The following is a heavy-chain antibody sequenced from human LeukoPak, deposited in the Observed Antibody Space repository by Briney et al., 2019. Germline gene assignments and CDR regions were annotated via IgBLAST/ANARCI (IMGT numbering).Heavy chain of an antibody. Sequence: SQTLSLTCATSGDSVSSNSAAWNWIRRSPSRGLEWLGRTYYRSKWYNDYAVSVKSRITINPDTSKNQFSLQLNSVTPEDTAVYYCAREADYYGSGFDYWGQGTLVTVSS. CDR3: AREADYYGSGFDY. CDR2: TYYRSKWYN. V-gene: IGHV6-1*01. J-gene: IGHJ4*02. CDR1: GDSVSSNSAA. D-gene: IGHD3-10*01.